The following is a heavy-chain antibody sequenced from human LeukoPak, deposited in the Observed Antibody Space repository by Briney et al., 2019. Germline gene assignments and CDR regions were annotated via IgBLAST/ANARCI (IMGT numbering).Heavy chain of an antibody. V-gene: IGHV4-39*02. D-gene: IGHD3-9*01. CDR2: IYYSGST. Sequence: SETLSLTCTVSGGSISSSSYYWGWIRQPPGKGLEWIANIYYSGSTYYNPSLKSRVTISVDTSKNQLSLKLSAVTAADTAVYYCARGMGGGYFDWLFPTENTNWFDPWGQGTLVTVSS. CDR3: ARGMGGGYFDWLFPTENTNWFDP. CDR1: GGSISSSSYY. J-gene: IGHJ5*02.